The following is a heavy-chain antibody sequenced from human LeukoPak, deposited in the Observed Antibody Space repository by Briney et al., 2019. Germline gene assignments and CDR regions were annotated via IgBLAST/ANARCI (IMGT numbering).Heavy chain of an antibody. D-gene: IGHD2-8*02. CDR3: ARDPTGHDAFDI. CDR1: GFTFSNYA. J-gene: IGHJ3*02. Sequence: GGSLRLSCAASGFTFSNYAMSWVRQAPGKGLEWVSSISASGENTYYADSVKGRFTISRDNSKNTLYLQMNSLRAEDTAVYYCARDPTGHDAFDIWGQGTMVTVSS. CDR2: ISASGENT. V-gene: IGHV3-23*01.